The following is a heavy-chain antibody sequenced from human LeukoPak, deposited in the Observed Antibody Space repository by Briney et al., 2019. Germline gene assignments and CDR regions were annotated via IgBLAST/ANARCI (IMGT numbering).Heavy chain of an antibody. V-gene: IGHV3-21*01. CDR3: ATVGAEYYYYYYMDV. D-gene: IGHD1-26*01. CDR1: GFTFSSYS. J-gene: IGHJ6*03. CDR2: ISSSSSYI. Sequence: GSLSLSCAASGFTFSSYSMNWVRQAPGKGLEWVSSISSSSSYIYYADSVKGRFTISRDNAKNSLYLQLNSLRAEDTAVYYCATVGAEYYYYYYMDVWGKGTTVTVSS.